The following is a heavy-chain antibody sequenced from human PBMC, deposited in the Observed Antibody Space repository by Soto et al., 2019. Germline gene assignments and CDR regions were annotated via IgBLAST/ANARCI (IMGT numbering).Heavy chain of an antibody. J-gene: IGHJ3*02. V-gene: IGHV3-30*18. CDR3: AKLITMVRGVIMDAFDI. CDR1: GFTFSSYD. CDR2: ISYDGNNK. D-gene: IGHD3-10*01. Sequence: QVQLVESGGGVVQPGRSLRLSCAASGFTFSSYDIHWVRQAPGKGLEWVALISYDGNNKYYADSVKGRFTISRDNSKNTLYLQMHSLRAEATAVYYCAKLITMVRGVIMDAFDIWGQGTMVTVSS.